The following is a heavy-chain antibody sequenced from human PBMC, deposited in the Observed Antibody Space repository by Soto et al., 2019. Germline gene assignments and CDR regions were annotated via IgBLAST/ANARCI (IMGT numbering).Heavy chain of an antibody. D-gene: IGHD6-13*01. Sequence: QVQLVQSGAEVKKPGSSLKVSCKVFGETLNSNPIGWVRQAPGQGLEWVGGIVPLSDRTNYAQELQGRVTVTADGSTSTVYMELSNLKSDDTAVYFCASGASRWYPYFFDSWAQGTLVTVSS. J-gene: IGHJ4*02. V-gene: IGHV1-69*01. CDR1: GETLNSNP. CDR3: ASGASRWYPYFFDS. CDR2: IVPLSDRT.